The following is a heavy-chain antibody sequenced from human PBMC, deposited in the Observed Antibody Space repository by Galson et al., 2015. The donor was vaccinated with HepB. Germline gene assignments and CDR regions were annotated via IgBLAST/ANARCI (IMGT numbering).Heavy chain of an antibody. J-gene: IGHJ4*02. CDR2: ISSTGSYR. CDR3: VRDRMVVDSGDSGGKGVPFNY. CDR1: GFTFRDYY. V-gene: IGHV3-11*06. Sequence: SLRLSCAASGFTFRDYYMSWIRQAPGKGLEWVSYISSTGSYRNYADSVKGRFTISRDSAKNSLYLQMNSLRAEDTAVYYCVRDRMVVDSGDSGGKGVPFNYWGQGTLVTVSS. D-gene: IGHD4-17*01.